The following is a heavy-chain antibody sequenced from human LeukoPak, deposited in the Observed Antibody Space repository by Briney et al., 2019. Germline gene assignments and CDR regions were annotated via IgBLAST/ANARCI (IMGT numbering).Heavy chain of an antibody. V-gene: IGHV5-51*01. CDR2: IYPGDSDT. CDR1: GYSFTTYW. CDR3: AKRGATDWYHLDAFDI. Sequence: GESLKISCKASGYSFTTYWIGWVRQMPGKGLEWMGIIYPGDSDTRYSPSFRGQVTISADKSITTAYLQWSSLKASDTAMYYCAKRGATDWYHLDAFDIWGQGTMVTVSS. D-gene: IGHD3-9*01. J-gene: IGHJ3*02.